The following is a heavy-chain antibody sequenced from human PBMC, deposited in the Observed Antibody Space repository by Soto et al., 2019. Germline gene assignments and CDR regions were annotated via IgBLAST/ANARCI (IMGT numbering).Heavy chain of an antibody. CDR2: IYYSGST. CDR1: GGTISGGFYY. V-gene: IGHV4-31*03. CDR3: ARDTRDTAMVRKAFDI. Sequence: SETLSLTSPVSGGTISGGFYYWSWLRQHPGKGLEWIGYIYYSGSTYYNPSLKSRVTISVDTSKNQFSLKLSSVTAADTAVYYCARDTRDTAMVRKAFDIWGQGTMVTVSS. D-gene: IGHD5-18*01. J-gene: IGHJ3*02.